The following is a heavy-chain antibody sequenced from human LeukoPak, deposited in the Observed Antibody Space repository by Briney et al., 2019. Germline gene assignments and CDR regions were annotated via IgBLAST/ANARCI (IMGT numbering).Heavy chain of an antibody. J-gene: IGHJ3*02. D-gene: IGHD3-22*01. Sequence: SVKVSCKASGGTFNNYAISWVRQAPGQGLEWMGGIIPIFGTAKYAQRVQGRVTITADESTSTAYMELSSLRSEDTAVYYCAKDWSYYYDSSGPNAFDIWGQGTMVTVSS. CDR1: GGTFNNYA. V-gene: IGHV1-69*13. CDR3: AKDWSYYYDSSGPNAFDI. CDR2: IIPIFGTA.